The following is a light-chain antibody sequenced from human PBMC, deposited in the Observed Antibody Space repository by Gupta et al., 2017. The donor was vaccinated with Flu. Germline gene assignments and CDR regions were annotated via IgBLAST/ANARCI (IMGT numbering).Light chain of an antibody. CDR3: ISDTTTTTRV. J-gene: IGLJ3*02. Sequence: ITSACTGTTSDVGSYNCVCWYQQHPAKAHKLMIYEVNNRTSGVSNRFSGSKSGNTASLTISGLQEEDEADYYGISDTTTTTRVFGGGTKLTVL. CDR1: TSDVGSYNC. CDR2: EVN. V-gene: IGLV2-14*01.